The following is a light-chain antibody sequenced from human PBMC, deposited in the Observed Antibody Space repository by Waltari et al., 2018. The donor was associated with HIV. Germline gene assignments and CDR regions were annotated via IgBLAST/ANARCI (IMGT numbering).Light chain of an antibody. Sequence: SSVLTQPPSVSVAPGPTVSMTCEGNTVGSKDVHWYQQKPGQAPVLVVYDDSDRPSGIPERFSGSKSGNTATLSISRVEVGDGADYYCQVWDIISAYVIFGGGTKLTVL. CDR3: QVWDIISAYVI. CDR1: TVGSKD. J-gene: IGLJ2*01. CDR2: DDS. V-gene: IGLV3-21*02.